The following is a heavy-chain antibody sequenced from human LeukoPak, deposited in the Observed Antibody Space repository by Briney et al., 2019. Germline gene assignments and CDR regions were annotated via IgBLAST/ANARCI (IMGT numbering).Heavy chain of an antibody. J-gene: IGHJ5*02. CDR1: GYTFTSYG. CDR2: ISAYNGNT. CDR3: ARGKDCSGGSCYGWNWFDP. D-gene: IGHD2-15*01. Sequence: GASVKVSCKASGYTFTSYGISWVRQAPGQGLEWMGWISAYNGNTNYAQKLQGRVTMTTDTSTSTAYMELRSLRSDDTAVYYCARGKDCSGGSCYGWNWFDPWGQGTLVTVSS. V-gene: IGHV1-18*01.